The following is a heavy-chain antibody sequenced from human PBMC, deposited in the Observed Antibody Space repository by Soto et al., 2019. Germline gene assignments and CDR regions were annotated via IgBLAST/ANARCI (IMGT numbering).Heavy chain of an antibody. CDR3: ASLANIFDFDN. CDR1: GSSFTSYW. Sequence: PGESLKISCKGSGSSFTSYWIGWVRQMPGKGLEWMGIVYPGDSDTRYSPSFQGQVTISADKSISTAYLQWSSLKASDTAMYDCASLANIFDFDNWGHGTLVTVSS. CDR2: VYPGDSDT. V-gene: IGHV5-51*01. D-gene: IGHD2-21*01. J-gene: IGHJ4*01.